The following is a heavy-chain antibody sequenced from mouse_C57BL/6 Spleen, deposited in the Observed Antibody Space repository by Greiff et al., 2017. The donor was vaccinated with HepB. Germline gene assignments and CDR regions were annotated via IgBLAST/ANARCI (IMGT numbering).Heavy chain of an antibody. J-gene: IGHJ4*01. D-gene: IGHD4-1*01. CDR1: GYTFTDYN. V-gene: IGHV1-18*01. Sequence: EVQLQQSGPELVKPGASVKIPCKASGYTFTDYNMDWVKQSHGKSLEWIGDINPNNGGTIYNQKFKGKATLTVDRSSSTAYMDLRSRTSEDTAVYYCAGLRLGHYAMDYWGQGTSVTVTS. CDR3: AGLRLGHYAMDY. CDR2: INPNNGGT.